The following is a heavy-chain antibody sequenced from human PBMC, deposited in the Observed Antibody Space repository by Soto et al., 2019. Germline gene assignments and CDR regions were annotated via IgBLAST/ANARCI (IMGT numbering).Heavy chain of an antibody. CDR1: GFTFSSYG. J-gene: IGHJ4*02. V-gene: IGHV3-30*18. CDR2: ISYDGSNK. Sequence: QVQLVESGGGVVQPGRSLRLSCAASGFTFSSYGMHWVRQAPGKGLEWVAVISYDGSNKYYADSVKGQFTISRDNSKNTLYLQMNSLRAEDTAVYYCAKDIDDYIWGTARDYWGQGTLVTVSS. D-gene: IGHD3-16*01. CDR3: AKDIDDYIWGTARDY.